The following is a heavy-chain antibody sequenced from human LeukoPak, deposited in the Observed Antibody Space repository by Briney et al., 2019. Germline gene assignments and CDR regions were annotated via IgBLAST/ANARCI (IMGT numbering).Heavy chain of an antibody. V-gene: IGHV3-74*01. Sequence: PGGSLRLSCAASGFTFSSNWMHWVRQAPGKGLAWVSRINSDGSSTSYADSVKGRFTISRDNAKHTLYLQMTSLRAADTAVYYCARELVVNPYWGQGTLVTVSS. CDR3: ARELVVNPY. CDR2: INSDGSST. CDR1: GFTFSSNW. J-gene: IGHJ4*02. D-gene: IGHD2-15*01.